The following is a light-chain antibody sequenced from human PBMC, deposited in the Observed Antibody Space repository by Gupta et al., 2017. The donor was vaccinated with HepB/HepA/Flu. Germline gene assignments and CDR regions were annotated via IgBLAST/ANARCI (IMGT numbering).Light chain of an antibody. CDR2: GAS. J-gene: IGKJ1*01. Sequence: EIVLTQSPGTLSLSPGERATLSCRASQSLSGSLLAWYQQKPGQAPSLLIYGASSRANGIPDGFTGSGSGTDFTLTINRLEPEDFAVYFCHQDGASPRTFGQGTKVEIK. CDR3: HQDGASPRT. CDR1: QSLSGSL. V-gene: IGKV3-20*01.